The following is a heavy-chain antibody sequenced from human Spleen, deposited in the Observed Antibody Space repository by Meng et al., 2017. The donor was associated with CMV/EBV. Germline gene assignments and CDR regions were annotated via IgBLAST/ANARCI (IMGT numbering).Heavy chain of an antibody. V-gene: IGHV3-21*01. J-gene: IGHJ6*02. CDR2: ISGSSTYI. CDR3: ARGALDYSGRYGMDV. D-gene: IGHD4-11*01. CDR1: GFTFGLYT. Sequence: GGSLRLSCAASGFTFGLYTINWVRQAPGKGLEWVSSISGSSTYIYYTDSVKGRFTISRDNAKNSLYLQMNSLRAEDTAVYYCARGALDYSGRYGMDVWGQGTTVTVSS.